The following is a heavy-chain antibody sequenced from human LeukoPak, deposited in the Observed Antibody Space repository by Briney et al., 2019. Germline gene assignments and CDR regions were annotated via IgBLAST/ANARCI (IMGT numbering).Heavy chain of an antibody. CDR3: AKGKGITMIVVVSVDY. V-gene: IGHV3-23*01. D-gene: IGHD3-22*01. Sequence: GGSLRLSCAASGFTFSSYAMSWVRQAPGKGLEWVSAISGSGGSTYYADSVKGRFTISRDNSKNALYLQMNSLRAEDTAVYYCAKGKGITMIVVVSVDYWGQGTLVTVYS. J-gene: IGHJ4*02. CDR1: GFTFSSYA. CDR2: ISGSGGST.